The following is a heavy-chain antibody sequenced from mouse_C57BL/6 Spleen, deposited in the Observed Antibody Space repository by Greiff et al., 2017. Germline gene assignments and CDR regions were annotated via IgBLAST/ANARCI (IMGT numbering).Heavy chain of an antibody. CDR1: GFTFSDYG. V-gene: IGHV5-17*01. Sequence: EVKVEESGGGLVKPGGSLKLSCAASGFTFSDYGMHWVRQAPEKGLEWVAYISSGSSTIYYADTVKGRFTISRDNAKNTLFLQMTSLRSEDTAMYYCARPGGYAMDYWGQGTSVTVSS. CDR2: ISSGSSTI. CDR3: ARPGGYAMDY. J-gene: IGHJ4*01.